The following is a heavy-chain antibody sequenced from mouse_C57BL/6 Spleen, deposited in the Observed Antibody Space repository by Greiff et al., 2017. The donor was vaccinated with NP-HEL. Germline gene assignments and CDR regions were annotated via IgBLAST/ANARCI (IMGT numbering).Heavy chain of an antibody. V-gene: IGHV1-4*01. CDR3: ARWTVVATVDY. CDR1: GYTFTSYT. D-gene: IGHD1-1*01. J-gene: IGHJ4*01. CDR2: INPSSGYT. Sequence: QVQLQQSGAELARPGASVKMSCKASGYTFTSYTMHWVKQRPGQGLEWIGYINPSSGYTKYNQKFKDKATLTADKSSSTAYMQLSSLTSEDSAVYYCARWTVVATVDYWGQGTSVTVSS.